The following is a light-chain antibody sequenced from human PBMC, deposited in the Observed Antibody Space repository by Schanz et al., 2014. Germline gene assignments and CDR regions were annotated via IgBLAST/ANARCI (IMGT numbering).Light chain of an antibody. J-gene: IGKJ4*01. CDR1: QSVSTY. Sequence: EIVMTQSPVTLSVSPGERATLSCRASQSVSTYLAWYQQKPGQAPRRLIFGASTRASGIPARFSGSGSGTEFTLTISSLQFEDFAVYYCQQYDNWFPLTFGGGTKVEIK. CDR2: GAS. CDR3: QQYDNWFPLT. V-gene: IGKV3-15*01.